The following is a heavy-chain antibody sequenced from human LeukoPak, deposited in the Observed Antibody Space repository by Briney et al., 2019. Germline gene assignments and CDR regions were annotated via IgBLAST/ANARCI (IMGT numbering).Heavy chain of an antibody. CDR3: VKTIAVAGLPNWFDP. Sequence: PGGSLRLSCAASGFTFSSYAMSWVRQAPGKGLEWVSAISGSGGSTYYADSVKGRFTISRDNSKNTLYLQMNSLRAEDTAVYYCVKTIAVAGLPNWFDPWGQGTLVTVSS. V-gene: IGHV3-23*01. J-gene: IGHJ5*02. D-gene: IGHD6-19*01. CDR1: GFTFSSYA. CDR2: ISGSGGST.